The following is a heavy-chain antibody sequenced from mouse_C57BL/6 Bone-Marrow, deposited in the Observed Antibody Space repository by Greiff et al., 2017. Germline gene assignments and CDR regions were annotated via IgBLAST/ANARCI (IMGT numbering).Heavy chain of an antibody. CDR1: GFTFSSYA. J-gene: IGHJ1*03. CDR3: TRVGYYGSRGYFDV. CDR2: ISSGGDYI. D-gene: IGHD1-1*01. Sequence: EVKLQESGEGLVKPGGSLKLSCAASGFTFSSYAMSWVRQTPEKRLEWVAYISSGGDYIYYADTVKGRFTISRDNARNTLYLQMSSLKSEDTAMYYCTRVGYYGSRGYFDVWGTGTTVTVSS. V-gene: IGHV5-9-1*02.